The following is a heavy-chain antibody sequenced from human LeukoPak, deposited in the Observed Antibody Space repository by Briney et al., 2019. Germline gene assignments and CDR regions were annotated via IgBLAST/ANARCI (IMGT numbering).Heavy chain of an antibody. CDR2: IYYSGST. D-gene: IGHD3-16*01. J-gene: IGHJ4*02. V-gene: IGHV4-59*08. CDR1: GGSISSYY. CDR3: ARGRTFPYYFDY. Sequence: SETLSLTCTVSGGSISSYYWSWIRQPPGKGLEWIGYIYYSGSTNYNPSLKSRVTISVDTSKNQFSLKLSSVTAADTAVYYCARGRTFPYYFDYWGQGTLVTVSS.